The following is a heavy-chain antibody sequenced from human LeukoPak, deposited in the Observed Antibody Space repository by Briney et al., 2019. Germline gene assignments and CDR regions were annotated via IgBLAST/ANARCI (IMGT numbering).Heavy chain of an antibody. CDR3: VRDGDDFNFDY. Sequence: GGSLRLSCAASGFTFRSCWMHWVRQAPGKGLEWVSRVIRDGSFTNCADSVKGRFTISRDNAKNTLYLQMSSLRAEDTAVYFCVRDGDDFNFDYWGQGSLVTVSS. CDR1: GFTFRSCW. D-gene: IGHD5-24*01. CDR2: VIRDGSFT. V-gene: IGHV3-74*01. J-gene: IGHJ4*02.